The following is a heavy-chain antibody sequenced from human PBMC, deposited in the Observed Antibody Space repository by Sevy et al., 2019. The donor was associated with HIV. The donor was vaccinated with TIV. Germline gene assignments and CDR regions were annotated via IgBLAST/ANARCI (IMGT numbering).Heavy chain of an antibody. V-gene: IGHV1-18*01. CDR1: GYTFTSYG. Sequence: ASVKVSCKASGYTFTSYGISWVRQAPGQGLEWMGWISAYNGNTNYAQKLQGRVTMTTDTSTSTAYRELSSLRSDDTAVYYCARDLGGYYDSSGYYPIDYWGQGTLVTVSS. CDR2: ISAYNGNT. D-gene: IGHD3-22*01. J-gene: IGHJ4*02. CDR3: ARDLGGYYDSSGYYPIDY.